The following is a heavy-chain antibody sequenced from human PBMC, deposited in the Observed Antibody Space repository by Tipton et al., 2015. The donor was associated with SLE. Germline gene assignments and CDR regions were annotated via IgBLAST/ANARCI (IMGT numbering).Heavy chain of an antibody. J-gene: IGHJ5*02. CDR3: AASSGWFNWFDP. CDR2: IYYSGST. Sequence: GLVKPSETLSLTCTVSGGSISSSSYYWGWIRQPPGKGLEWIGSIYYSGSTYYNPSLKSRVTISVDTSKNQFSLKLSSVTAADTAVYYCAASSGWFNWFDPWGQGTLVTVSS. V-gene: IGHV4-39*01. CDR1: GGSISSSSYY. D-gene: IGHD6-19*01.